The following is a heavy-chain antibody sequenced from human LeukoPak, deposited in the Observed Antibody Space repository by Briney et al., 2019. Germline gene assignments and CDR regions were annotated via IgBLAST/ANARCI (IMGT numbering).Heavy chain of an antibody. CDR2: IKVYGDTT. D-gene: IGHD1-1*01. CDR3: ARESPSTFYFDY. V-gene: IGHV1-46*01. CDR1: GNTFTSFH. J-gene: IGHJ4*02. Sequence: ASVKVSCRASGNTFTSFHIHWVRQATGRGLEYMGIIKVYGDTTIYAQRFQGRITMTRDTSTSTVYMELSSLNSEDTAVYYCARESPSTFYFDYWGQGTLVTVSS.